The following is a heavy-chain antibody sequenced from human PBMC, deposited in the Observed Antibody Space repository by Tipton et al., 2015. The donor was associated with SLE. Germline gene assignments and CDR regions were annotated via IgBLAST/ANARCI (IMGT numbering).Heavy chain of an antibody. CDR3: GRRPDYGDYTPFPFDF. J-gene: IGHJ4*02. D-gene: IGHD4-17*01. Sequence: TLSLTCTVSGGSISTTFYYWGWIRQPPGKGLEWIGSIYYSGSTYYNPSLKSRVTISIDTSKNKFSLRLNSVTAADAAVYYCGRRPDYGDYTPFPFDFWGQGTLVTVSS. V-gene: IGHV4-39*07. CDR1: GGSISTTFYY. CDR2: IYYSGST.